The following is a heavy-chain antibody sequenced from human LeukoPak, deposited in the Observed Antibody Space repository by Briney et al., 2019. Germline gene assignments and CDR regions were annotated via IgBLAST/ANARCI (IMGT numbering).Heavy chain of an antibody. J-gene: IGHJ4*02. Sequence: PSETLSLTCTVSGGSISSYYWSWIRQPPGKGLEWIGYIYYSGSTNYNPSLKSRVTISVDTSKNQFSLKLSSVTAADTAVYYCARDLRYSGSYYVAYWGQGTLVTVSS. D-gene: IGHD1-26*01. CDR3: ARDLRYSGSYYVAY. CDR2: IYYSGST. CDR1: GGSISSYY. V-gene: IGHV4-59*01.